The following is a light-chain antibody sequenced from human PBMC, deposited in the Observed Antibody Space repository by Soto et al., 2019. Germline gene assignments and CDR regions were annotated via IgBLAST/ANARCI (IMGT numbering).Light chain of an antibody. Sequence: DIHMTQSPSSVSASVGDIFTLTCRASQGISNWLAWFQQKPGKAPKLLIYTAYRLQSGVPSRFRGSGSGTDFTITISSLKTEDFANYYCQQSNSFPLTVGQGTKVDIK. J-gene: IGKJ1*01. V-gene: IGKV1-12*01. CDR3: QQSNSFPLT. CDR2: TAY. CDR1: QGISNW.